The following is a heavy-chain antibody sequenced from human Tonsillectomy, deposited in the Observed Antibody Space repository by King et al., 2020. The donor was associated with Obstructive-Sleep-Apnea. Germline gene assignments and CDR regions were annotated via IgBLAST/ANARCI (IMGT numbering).Heavy chain of an antibody. Sequence: QVQLQESGPGLVKPSETLSLTCTVSGGSISSYYWSWFRQPPGKGLEWIGYICYSGSTNYNPSLKSRVTIYEDTSKNQFSLKLNSVTAADTAVYYCARIAVAGNFDYWGQGTLVTVSS. D-gene: IGHD6-19*01. J-gene: IGHJ4*02. V-gene: IGHV4-59*01. CDR1: GGSISSYY. CDR3: ARIAVAGNFDY. CDR2: ICYSGST.